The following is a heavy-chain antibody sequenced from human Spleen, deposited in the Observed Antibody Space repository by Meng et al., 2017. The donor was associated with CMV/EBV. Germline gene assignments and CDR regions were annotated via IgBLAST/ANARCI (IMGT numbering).Heavy chain of an antibody. V-gene: IGHV1-18*01. CDR2: ISVNSGNT. CDR3: ARVNYLTGYSSHFDY. J-gene: IGHJ4*02. Sequence: ASVKVSCKASGYTFTSYGISWVRQAPGQGLEWMGWISVNSGNTNYAQKVQGRVTMTTDTSTNTAYMELRSLRSDDTAVYFCARVNYLTGYSSHFDYWGQGTLVTSPQ. D-gene: IGHD3-9*01. CDR1: GYTFTSYG.